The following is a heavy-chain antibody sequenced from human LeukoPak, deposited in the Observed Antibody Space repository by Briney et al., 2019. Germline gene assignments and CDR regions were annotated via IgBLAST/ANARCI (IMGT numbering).Heavy chain of an antibody. CDR3: ARDTRITMIVVAKDAFDI. CDR2: ISGYNGNT. Sequence: ASVKVSCKPSGYTFTSYGISWVRQAPGQGLEWMGWISGYNGNTNYAQKFQGRVTMTTDTSTSTAYMELRSLTSDDTAVYYCARDTRITMIVVAKDAFDIWGQGTMVTVSS. D-gene: IGHD3-22*01. V-gene: IGHV1-18*01. J-gene: IGHJ3*02. CDR1: GYTFTSYG.